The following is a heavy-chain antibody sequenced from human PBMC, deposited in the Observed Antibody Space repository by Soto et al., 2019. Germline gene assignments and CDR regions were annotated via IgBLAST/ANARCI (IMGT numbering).Heavy chain of an antibody. V-gene: IGHV1-18*01. CDR3: AREGEMPYYYYGLDV. CDR1: GYTFTTYG. Sequence: QVQLVQSGAEVRKPGASVKVSCKASGYTFTTYGISWVRQAPGQGLEWMGWISGYNGHTKYAEKFQGRFTMTTDTSTSTVYMDLRSLRSDDTAVYYCAREGEMPYYYYGLDVWGQGTTVTVSS. J-gene: IGHJ6*02. D-gene: IGHD3-16*01. CDR2: ISGYNGHT.